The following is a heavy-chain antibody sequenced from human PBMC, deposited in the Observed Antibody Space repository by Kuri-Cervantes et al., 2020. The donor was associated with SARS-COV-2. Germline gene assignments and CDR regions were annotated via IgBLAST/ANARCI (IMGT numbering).Heavy chain of an antibody. V-gene: IGHV3-23*01. CDR2: ISGSGGST. Sequence: GESLKISCAASGFTFSSYAMSWVRRAPGKGLEWVSAISGSGGSTYYADSVKGRFTISRDNSKNTLYLQMNSLRAEDTAVYYCAKDPIKSGWSLYYYYGMDVWGHGTTVTVSS. CDR3: AKDPIKSGWSLYYYYGMDV. CDR1: GFTFSSYA. J-gene: IGHJ6*02. D-gene: IGHD6-19*01.